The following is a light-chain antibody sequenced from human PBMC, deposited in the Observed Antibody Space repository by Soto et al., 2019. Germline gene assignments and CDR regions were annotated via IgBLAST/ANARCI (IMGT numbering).Light chain of an antibody. CDR2: GAS. Sequence: EIVLTQSPDTLSLSPGERATLSCRASQFFGSDYLAWYQQKPGQSPRLLIYGASRKATGIPDRFSGSGSGTDFTLTISSLEPEDLAIYYCQKFDGTGTFGQGTKVDIK. CDR3: QKFDGTGT. CDR1: QFFGSDY. V-gene: IGKV3-20*01. J-gene: IGKJ1*01.